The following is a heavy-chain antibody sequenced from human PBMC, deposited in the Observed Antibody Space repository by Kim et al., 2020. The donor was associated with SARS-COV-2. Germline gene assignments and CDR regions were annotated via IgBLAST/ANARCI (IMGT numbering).Heavy chain of an antibody. Sequence: TNYAQKLQGRVTMTTDTSTSTAYMELRSLRSDDTAVYYCARSNQWLPDYWGQGTLVTVSS. J-gene: IGHJ4*02. D-gene: IGHD6-19*01. CDR3: ARSNQWLPDY. V-gene: IGHV1-18*01. CDR2: T.